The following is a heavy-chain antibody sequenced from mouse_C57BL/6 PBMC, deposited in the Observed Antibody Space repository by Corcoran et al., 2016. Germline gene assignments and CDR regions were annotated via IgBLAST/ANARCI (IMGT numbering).Heavy chain of an antibody. J-gene: IGHJ1*03. V-gene: IGHV1-75*01. CDR1: GYTFTDYY. CDR3: ERRKEVPANWGGNWYFDV. Sequence: QVQLQQSGPELVKPGASVKISCKASGYTFTDYYINWVKQRPGQGLEWIGWIFPGSGSTYYNEKFKGKATLTVDKSSSTAYMLLSSLTSEDSAVYFCERRKEVPANWGGNWYFDVWGTGTTVTVSS. CDR2: IFPGSGST. D-gene: IGHD4-1*01.